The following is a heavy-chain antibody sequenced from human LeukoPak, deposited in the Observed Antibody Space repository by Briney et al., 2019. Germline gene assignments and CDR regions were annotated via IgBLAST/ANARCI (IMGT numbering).Heavy chain of an antibody. D-gene: IGHD3-9*01. V-gene: IGHV1-18*01. CDR3: ARGYYDILTAYPPRYNWFDP. Sequence: GASVKVSCKASGYTFTSYGIIWVRQAPGQGLEWMGWISPYNGHTKYAQKLQGRVTMTTDTSTSTAYMDLRSLRSDDTAVYYCARGYYDILTAYPPRYNWFDPWGQGTLVTVSS. CDR2: ISPYNGHT. J-gene: IGHJ5*02. CDR1: GYTFTSYG.